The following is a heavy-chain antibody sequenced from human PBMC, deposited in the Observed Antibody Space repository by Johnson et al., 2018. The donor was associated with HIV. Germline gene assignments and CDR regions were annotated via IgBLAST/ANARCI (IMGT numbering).Heavy chain of an antibody. V-gene: IGHV3-20*04. CDR3: AKPVVPAGDDLEMYELAFDI. CDR2: VNWNGDNT. Sequence: EVQLMESGGRVVRPGGSLRLSCAASGFIFDDYGMSWVRQAPGKGLEWVSGVNWNGDNTGYADSVKGRFSISRDNSKNTLYLPMNSLRAEDTAVYYCAKPVVPAGDDLEMYELAFDIWGQGTMVTVSS. CDR1: GFIFDDYG. D-gene: IGHD2-2*01. J-gene: IGHJ3*02.